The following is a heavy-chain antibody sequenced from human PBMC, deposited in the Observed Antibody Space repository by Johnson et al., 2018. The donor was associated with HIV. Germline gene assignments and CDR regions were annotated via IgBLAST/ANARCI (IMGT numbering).Heavy chain of an antibody. CDR1: GFTFSSYG. D-gene: IGHD3-22*01. CDR2: IWYDGSNK. Sequence: QVQLVVSGGGVVQPGRSLRLSCAASGFTFSSYGMHWVRQAPGKGLEWVAVIWYDGSNKYYADSVQGRFTISRDNAKNTLYLQMNSLRAEDTAVYYCAKDRAHSSNYLDAFDIWGQGTMVTVSS. J-gene: IGHJ3*02. CDR3: AKDRAHSSNYLDAFDI. V-gene: IGHV3-33*03.